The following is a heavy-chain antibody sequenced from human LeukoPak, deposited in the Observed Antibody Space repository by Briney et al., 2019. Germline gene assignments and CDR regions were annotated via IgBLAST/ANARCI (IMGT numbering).Heavy chain of an antibody. J-gene: IGHJ4*02. D-gene: IGHD3-3*02. CDR2: INRDGSVK. CDR3: ARDPGFSSFDY. Sequence: PGGSLRLSCAVSGFTFSDYWVTWVRQTPGKGLEFVANINRDGSVKNYVDSVKDRFTISRDNAKNSLYLQMTSLRVDDTVIYYCARDPGFSSFDYWGQGTLVTVSS. V-gene: IGHV3-7*01. CDR1: GFTFSDYW.